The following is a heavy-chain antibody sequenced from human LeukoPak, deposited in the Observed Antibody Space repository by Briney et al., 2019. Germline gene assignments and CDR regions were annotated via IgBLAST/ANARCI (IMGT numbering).Heavy chain of an antibody. CDR1: GYTFAGYY. D-gene: IGHD3-16*01. J-gene: IGHJ6*03. V-gene: IGHV1-2*06. CDR3: ALSLGVFNTTYDYYYMDV. CDR2: INPNSGGT. Sequence: ASVKVSXKASGYTFAGYYIHWVRQAPGQGLEWVGRINPNSGGTNYAQKFQGRVTMTRDTSISTAYMELRTLTSDDTAVYYCALSLGVFNTTYDYYYMDVWGKGTTVTVSS.